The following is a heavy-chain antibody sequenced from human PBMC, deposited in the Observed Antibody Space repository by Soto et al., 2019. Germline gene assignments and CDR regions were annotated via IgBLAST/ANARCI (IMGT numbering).Heavy chain of an antibody. Sequence: VQLVESGGGVVQPGRSLRLSCAASGFTFSSYGMHWVRQAPGKGLEWVAVISYDGSNKYYADSVKGRFTISRDNSKNTLYLQMNSLRAEDTAVYYCAKDSTLWGQGTLVTVSS. CDR1: GFTFSSYG. D-gene: IGHD4-4*01. J-gene: IGHJ4*02. CDR2: ISYDGSNK. CDR3: AKDSTL. V-gene: IGHV3-30*18.